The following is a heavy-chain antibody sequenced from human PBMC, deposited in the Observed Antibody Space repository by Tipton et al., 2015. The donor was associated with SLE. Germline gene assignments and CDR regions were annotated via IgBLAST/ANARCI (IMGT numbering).Heavy chain of an antibody. CDR1: GGPISSGGYY. CDR2: IYYSGST. J-gene: IGHJ4*02. Sequence: TLSLTCTVSGGPISSGGYYWSWIRQHPEKGLEWIGYIYYSGSTYYNPSLKSRLSISVDTSKNQFSLKLSSVTAADTAVYYCASSHGYYFDYWGQGALVAVCS. V-gene: IGHV4-31*03. CDR3: ASSHGYYFDY.